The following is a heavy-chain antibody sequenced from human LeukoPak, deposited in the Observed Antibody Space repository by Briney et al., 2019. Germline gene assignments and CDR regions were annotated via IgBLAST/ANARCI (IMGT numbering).Heavy chain of an antibody. J-gene: IGHJ4*02. Sequence: GASVKVSCKASGYTFTSYGISWVRQAPGQGLEWMGWVSAYNDDTNYAQNLQGRVTMTTDTSTRTVYMELRSLRSDDTAVYYCARDKFGSGWYLDYWGQGTLVTVSS. CDR3: ARDKFGSGWYLDY. D-gene: IGHD6-19*01. V-gene: IGHV1-18*01. CDR1: GYTFTSYG. CDR2: VSAYNDDT.